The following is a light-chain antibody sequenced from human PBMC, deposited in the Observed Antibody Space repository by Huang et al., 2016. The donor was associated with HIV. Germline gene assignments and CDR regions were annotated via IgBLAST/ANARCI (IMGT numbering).Light chain of an antibody. CDR2: AAS. V-gene: IGKV3-15*01. CDR1: QSVSSN. Sequence: EIVMTQSPATLSVSPGERATLSCRASQSVSSNLAWYQQKPGQAPRLLIYAASTRATGIPARFSGSGSGKEFTLTISSLQSEDFAVYYCQQYNNWPRTFGQGTKVEIK. CDR3: QQYNNWPRT. J-gene: IGKJ1*01.